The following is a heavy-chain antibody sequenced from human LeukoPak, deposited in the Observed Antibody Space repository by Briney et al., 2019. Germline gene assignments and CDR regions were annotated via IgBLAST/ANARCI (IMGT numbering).Heavy chain of an antibody. CDR2: IYYSGST. D-gene: IGHD5-12*01. CDR1: GGSISSYY. CDR3: ARGGSGYDYAFDY. Sequence: KSSETLSLTCTVSGGSISSYYWSWIRQPPGKGLEWIGYIYYSGSTNYNPSLKSRVTISVDTSKNQFSLKLSSVTAADTAVYYCARGGSGYDYAFDYWGQGTLVTVSS. V-gene: IGHV4-59*01. J-gene: IGHJ4*02.